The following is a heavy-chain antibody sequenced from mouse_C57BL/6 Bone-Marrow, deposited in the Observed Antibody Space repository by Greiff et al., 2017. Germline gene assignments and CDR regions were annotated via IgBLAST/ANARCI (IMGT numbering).Heavy chain of an antibody. CDR1: GYTFTSYW. V-gene: IGHV1-55*01. Sequence: QVQLKQPGAELVKPGASVKMSCKASGYTFTSYWITWVKQRPGQGLEWIGDIYPGSGSTNYNEKFKSKDTLTVDTSSSTAYMQLSSLTSEDSAVYYCARKGAAQVVDYWGQGTTLTVSS. CDR3: ARKGAAQVVDY. CDR2: IYPGSGST. D-gene: IGHD3-2*02. J-gene: IGHJ2*01.